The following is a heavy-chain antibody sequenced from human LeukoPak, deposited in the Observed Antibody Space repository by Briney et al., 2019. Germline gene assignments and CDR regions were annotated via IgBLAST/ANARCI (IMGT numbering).Heavy chain of an antibody. V-gene: IGHV1-69-2*01. Sequence: ASVKVSCKASGYTFTGYYMHWVKQAPGKGLAWMGLIDPEDGETIYAERIQDRVTFTADTSTDTVYIEMRRLTSEDTAVYYCATLGGDLDYWAQGTLVTVSS. CDR1: GYTFTGYY. J-gene: IGHJ4*02. CDR3: ATLGGDLDY. D-gene: IGHD4-17*01. CDR2: IDPEDGET.